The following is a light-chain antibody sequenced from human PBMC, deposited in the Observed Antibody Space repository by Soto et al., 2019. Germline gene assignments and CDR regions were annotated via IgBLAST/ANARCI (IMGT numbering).Light chain of an antibody. J-gene: IGLJ1*01. CDR2: EVT. CDR3: SSYTNINTRACV. CDR1: SGDIGSYNR. Sequence: QSALTQPASVSGSPGQSITISCTGTSGDIGSYNRVSWYQQHPCKAPKLIMYEVTDRPSGVSNRFSGSKSGNTASLTISGLQAEDEAEYYCSSYTNINTRACVFGTGTKLTVL. V-gene: IGLV2-14*01.